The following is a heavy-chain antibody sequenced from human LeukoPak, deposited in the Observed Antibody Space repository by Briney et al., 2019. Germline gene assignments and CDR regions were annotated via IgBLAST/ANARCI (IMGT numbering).Heavy chain of an antibody. D-gene: IGHD1-26*01. CDR1: GFTFNNYA. Sequence: GGSLRLSCAASGFTFNNYAIHWVRQAPGKGLDWVAVISYDGSSKYYADSLKGRFTISRDNSKNTLFLQMNSLRADDTAVYYCARGDTQSKYRQFDSWGQGSLVIVSS. J-gene: IGHJ4*02. CDR2: ISYDGSSK. CDR3: ARGDTQSKYRQFDS. V-gene: IGHV3-30*14.